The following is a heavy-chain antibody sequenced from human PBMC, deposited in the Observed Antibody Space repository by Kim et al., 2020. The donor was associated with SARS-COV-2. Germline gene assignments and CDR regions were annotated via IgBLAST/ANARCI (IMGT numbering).Heavy chain of an antibody. CDR1: GFAVSSSY. CDR3: ARDNGWWVDGYSSRYYYGMDV. D-gene: IGHD4-4*01. J-gene: IGHJ6*02. Sequence: GGSLRLSCAASGFAVSSSYMSWVRQAPGKGLEWVSAIHSGGDTYYADAIKGRFTFSRDNSMNTLYLQLNYLRAEDTAVYYCARDNGWWVDGYSSRYYYGMDVWGQGTMVTVSS. CDR2: IHSGGDT. V-gene: IGHV3-53*01.